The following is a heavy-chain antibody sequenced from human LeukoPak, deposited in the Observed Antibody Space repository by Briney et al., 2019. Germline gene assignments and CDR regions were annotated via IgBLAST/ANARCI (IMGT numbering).Heavy chain of an antibody. CDR2: IGTAGDT. V-gene: IGHV3-13*01. Sequence: GGSLRLSCAASGFTFKSYDMHWVRQAAGEGLEWVSAIGTAGDTYYPGSVKGRFTISRENAKNSLYLQMNSLRAGDTAVYYCARGEPTVASYWGQGTLVTVSS. CDR3: ARGEPTVASY. CDR1: GFTFKSYD. J-gene: IGHJ4*02. D-gene: IGHD4-23*01.